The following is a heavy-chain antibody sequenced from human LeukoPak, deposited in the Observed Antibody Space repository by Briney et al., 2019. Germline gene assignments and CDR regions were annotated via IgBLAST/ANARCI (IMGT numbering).Heavy chain of an antibody. J-gene: IGHJ6*03. CDR2: ISGSGGST. Sequence: GGSLRLSCAASGFTFSSYAMSWVRQAPGKGLEWVSAISGSGGSTYYADSVKGRFTISRDNSKNTLYLQMNSLRAEDTAVYYCAQSPRYYYDTTRPNSYYMDVWGKGTTVTVSS. CDR3: AQSPRYYYDTTRPNSYYMDV. CDR1: GFTFSSYA. V-gene: IGHV3-23*01. D-gene: IGHD3-22*01.